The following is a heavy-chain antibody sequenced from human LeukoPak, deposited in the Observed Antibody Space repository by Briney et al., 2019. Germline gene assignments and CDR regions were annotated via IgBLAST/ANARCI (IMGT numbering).Heavy chain of an antibody. J-gene: IGHJ4*02. CDR3: ARELEIAVAGTLGY. D-gene: IGHD6-19*01. Sequence: TGGSLRLSCAASGFTFRSYAMHWVRQAPGKGLEWVAVIWYDGSNKYYADSVKGRFTISRDHSKNTLYLQMKSLRAEDTAVYYCARELEIAVAGTLGYWGQGTLVTVSS. CDR1: GFTFRSYA. V-gene: IGHV3-33*01. CDR2: IWYDGSNK.